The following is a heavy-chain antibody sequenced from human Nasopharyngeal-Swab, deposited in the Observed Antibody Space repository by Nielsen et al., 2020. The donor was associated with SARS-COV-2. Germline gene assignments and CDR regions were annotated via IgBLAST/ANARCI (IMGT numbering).Heavy chain of an antibody. Sequence: WVRQAPGQGLEWMGLINPSGGSTSYAQKFQGRVTMTRDTSTSTLYMEVSSLRSEDTAVYYCARDLDSSGYYPNWFDLWGQGTLVTVSS. CDR3: ARDLDSSGYYPNWFDL. J-gene: IGHJ5*02. CDR2: INPSGGST. V-gene: IGHV1-46*01. D-gene: IGHD3-22*01.